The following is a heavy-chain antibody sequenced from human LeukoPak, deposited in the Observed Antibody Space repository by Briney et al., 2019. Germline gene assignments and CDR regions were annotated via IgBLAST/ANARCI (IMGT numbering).Heavy chain of an antibody. CDR1: GASVTMGSYY. D-gene: IGHD3-22*01. CDR3: ARPFQDYDKGTFLYFFDF. CDR2: FHFSGST. V-gene: IGHV4-39*01. J-gene: IGHJ4*02. Sequence: NPSETLSLTCSVSGASVTMGSYYWAWIRQPPGKGLEWIVTFHFSGSTYYNPSLKSRVAISVDTSKNSVSLMLRSVTAADTAVYFCARPFQDYDKGTFLYFFDFWGQGILVTVSS.